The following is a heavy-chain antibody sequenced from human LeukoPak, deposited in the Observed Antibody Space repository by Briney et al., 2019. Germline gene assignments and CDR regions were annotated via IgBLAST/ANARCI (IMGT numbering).Heavy chain of an antibody. D-gene: IGHD5-24*01. CDR2: IYNSGST. Sequence: SETLSLTCTVSGGSISSGGYYWSWIRQHPGKGLEWIGYIYNSGSTNYNPSLKSRVTISVDTSKNQFSLKLSSVTAADTAVYYCARLGERWLQPFDYWGQGTLVTVSS. CDR1: GGSISSGGYY. J-gene: IGHJ4*02. CDR3: ARLGERWLQPFDY. V-gene: IGHV4-61*08.